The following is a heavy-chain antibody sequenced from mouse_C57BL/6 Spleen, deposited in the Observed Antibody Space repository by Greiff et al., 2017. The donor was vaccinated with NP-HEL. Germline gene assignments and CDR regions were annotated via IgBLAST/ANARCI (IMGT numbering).Heavy chain of an antibody. CDR2: SDPSDSYT. Sequence: QVQLQQPGAELVMPGASVKLSCKASGYTFTSYWMHWVKQRPGQGLEWIGESDPSDSYTNYNQQFKGKSTLTVDKSSSTAYMQLSSLTSEDSAVYYCAREGGYDYDSYWGQGTLVTVSA. J-gene: IGHJ3*01. CDR1: GYTFTSYW. V-gene: IGHV1-69*01. CDR3: AREGGYDYDSY. D-gene: IGHD2-4*01.